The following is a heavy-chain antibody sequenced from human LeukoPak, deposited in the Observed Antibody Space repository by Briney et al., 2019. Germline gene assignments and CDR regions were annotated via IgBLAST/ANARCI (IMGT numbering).Heavy chain of an antibody. J-gene: IGHJ6*03. CDR1: GFTFSSYA. CDR3: ARDGIAGNYYYYMDV. V-gene: IGHV3-30*04. D-gene: IGHD6-13*01. CDR2: ISYDGSNK. Sequence: GGSLRLSCAASGFTFSSYAMHWVRQAPGKGLEWVAVISYDGSNKYYADSVKGRFTISRDNSKNTLYLQMNSLRAEDTAVYYCARDGIAGNYYYYMDVWGKGTTVTVSS.